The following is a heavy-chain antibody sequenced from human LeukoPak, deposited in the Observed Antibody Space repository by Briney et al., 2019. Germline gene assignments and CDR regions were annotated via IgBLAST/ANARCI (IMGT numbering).Heavy chain of an antibody. Sequence: GGSLRLSCAASGFTFSSYGMSWVRQAPGKGLEWVANIKQDGSEKYYVDSVKGRFTISRDNAKNSLYLQMNSLRAEDTAVYYCARRVATIFGDAFDIWGQGTMVTVSS. CDR1: GFTFSSYG. CDR3: ARRVATIFGDAFDI. D-gene: IGHD5-24*01. V-gene: IGHV3-7*01. J-gene: IGHJ3*02. CDR2: IKQDGSEK.